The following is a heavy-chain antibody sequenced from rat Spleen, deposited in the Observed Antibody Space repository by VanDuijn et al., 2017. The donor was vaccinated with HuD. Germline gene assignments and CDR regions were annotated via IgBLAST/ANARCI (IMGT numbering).Heavy chain of an antibody. Sequence: QVQLKESGPGLVQPSQTLSLTCSVSGFSLISNSVHWVRQPPGKGLEWMGGIWGDGSTHYNSALESRLSISGDSSKSQVFLKMNSLQTEDTAIYFCTSPFRWFAYWGQGTLVTVSS. CDR3: TSPFRWFAY. J-gene: IGHJ3*01. CDR1: GFSLISNS. V-gene: IGHV2-1*01. CDR2: IWGDGST.